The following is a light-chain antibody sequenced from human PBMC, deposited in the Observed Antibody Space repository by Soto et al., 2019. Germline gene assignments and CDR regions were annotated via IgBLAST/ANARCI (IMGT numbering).Light chain of an antibody. J-gene: IGKJ3*01. CDR2: AAS. CDR1: QDIINY. Sequence: DIQVTQSPASLSASVGDRVTMTCRASQDIINYLAWYQQRPGKAPKLLVYAASTLESGVAVRFSGSGSGTEFTLTISSLQQEDVATYYCQKYNSAPFTFGPGTKVDVK. V-gene: IGKV1-27*01. CDR3: QKYNSAPFT.